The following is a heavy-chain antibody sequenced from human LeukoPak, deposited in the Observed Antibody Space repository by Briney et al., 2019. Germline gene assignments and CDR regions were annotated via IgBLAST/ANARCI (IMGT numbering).Heavy chain of an antibody. V-gene: IGHV4-4*02. CDR3: TRESGAFSPFGF. D-gene: IGHD1-26*01. CDR2: VHLSGAT. J-gene: IGHJ4*02. CDR1: GGSITTTNW. Sequence: SSGTLSLTCAVSGGSITTTNWWSWVRQPPGKGLEWIGEVHLSGATNYNPSLESRVSMSIDKSKNHLSLEVTSVTAADTAIYYCTRESGAFSPFGFWGQGTLLTVSS.